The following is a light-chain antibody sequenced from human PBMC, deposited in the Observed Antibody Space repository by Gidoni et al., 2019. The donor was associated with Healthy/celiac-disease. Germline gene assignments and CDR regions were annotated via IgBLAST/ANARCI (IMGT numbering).Light chain of an antibody. CDR3: QQSNSYSST. V-gene: IGKV1-5*03. CDR2: TAS. Sequence: DIQMTQAPSTLSASVGDRVTITCRASQSISSWLAWYQQKPGKAPKLLIYTASSLESGVPSRFRGSGSGTDFTLTISSLQPDDFATYYCQQSNSYSSTFGQGTKLEIK. J-gene: IGKJ2*01. CDR1: QSISSW.